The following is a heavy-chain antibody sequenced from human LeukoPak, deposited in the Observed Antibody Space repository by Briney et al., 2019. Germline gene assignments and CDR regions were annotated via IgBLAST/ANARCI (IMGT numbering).Heavy chain of an antibody. CDR2: IRFERNEK. Sequence: GGSLRLSCAASGFIFSSYGFHWVRQAPGKGLEWVAFIRFERNEKYYADSVKGRFTISRDNSKNTLYLEMNSLRAEDTATYYCARYGEMAKGFDYWGQGTLVTVSS. D-gene: IGHD5-24*01. CDR1: GFIFSSYG. V-gene: IGHV3-30*02. CDR3: ARYGEMAKGFDY. J-gene: IGHJ4*02.